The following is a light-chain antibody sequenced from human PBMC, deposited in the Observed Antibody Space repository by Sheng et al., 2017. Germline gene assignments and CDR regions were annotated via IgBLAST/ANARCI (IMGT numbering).Light chain of an antibody. V-gene: IGKV1-9*01. Sequence: IQLTQSPSSLSASVGDRVTITCRASQGLAGYFAWYQQNQGSPQLLIYAASTLQSGVPSRFSGSESGTDFTLTISSLQPEDFATYYCQQLNSYPFTFGPGTKVDFK. CDR3: QQLNSYPFT. CDR1: QGLAGY. J-gene: IGKJ3*01. CDR2: AAS.